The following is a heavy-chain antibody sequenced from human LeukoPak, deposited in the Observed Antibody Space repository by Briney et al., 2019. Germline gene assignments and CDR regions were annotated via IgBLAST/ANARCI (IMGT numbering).Heavy chain of an antibody. J-gene: IGHJ4*02. Sequence: GGSLRLSCAASGFTFSSYDMNWVRQAPGKGLEWVSHIDSSGSDIYYADSVKGRFTISRDNAKNSLYLQMNSLRAEDTAVYYCARGDKFSGDYWGQGTLVTVSS. D-gene: IGHD3-16*01. CDR2: IDSSGSDI. CDR3: ARGDKFSGDY. CDR1: GFTFSSYD. V-gene: IGHV3-48*03.